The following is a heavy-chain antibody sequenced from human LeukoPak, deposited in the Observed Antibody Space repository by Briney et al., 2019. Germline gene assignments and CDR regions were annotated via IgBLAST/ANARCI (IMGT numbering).Heavy chain of an antibody. D-gene: IGHD6-6*01. V-gene: IGHV3-23*01. J-gene: IGHJ4*02. CDR1: GFTFSSSA. CDR3: AKGSRSIAVDNLCDY. CDR2: ISSSGGST. Sequence: GGSLRLSCAASGFTFSSSAMSWVRQAPGKGLEWVSVISSSGGSTYYADSVKGRFTIFRDNSKNTLYLQMSSLRAEDTAIYYCAKGSRSIAVDNLCDYWGQGTLVTVSS.